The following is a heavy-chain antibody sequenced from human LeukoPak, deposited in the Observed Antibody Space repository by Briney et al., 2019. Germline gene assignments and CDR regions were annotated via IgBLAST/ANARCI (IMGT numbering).Heavy chain of an antibody. J-gene: IGHJ4*02. D-gene: IGHD3-22*01. CDR1: GFTFSTYA. V-gene: IGHV3-30*04. CDR2: ISHDGSYK. Sequence: GRSLRLSCAASGFTFSTYAMHWVRQAPGKGLEWVAAISHDGSYKYYPDSVKGRFTISRDKSNNTLHLQMNSLRPEDTAVYYCARDVGGVHYYASSGYSVFNYWGQGTLVTVSS. CDR3: ARDVGGVHYYASSGYSVFNY.